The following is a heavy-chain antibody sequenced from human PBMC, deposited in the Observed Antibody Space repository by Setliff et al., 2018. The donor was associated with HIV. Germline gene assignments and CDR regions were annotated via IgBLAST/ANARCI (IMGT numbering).Heavy chain of an antibody. Sequence: GASVKVSCKASGGTFSSYAISWVRQAPGQGLEWMGGTIPIFGTANYAQQFQGRVTITADESKNQFSLTLISVTAADTAVYYCARAYYLWPFEFWGQGTMVTVSS. V-gene: IGHV1-69*13. J-gene: IGHJ3*01. CDR1: GGTFSSYA. CDR3: ARAYYLWPFEF. CDR2: TIPIFGTA. D-gene: IGHD3-10*01.